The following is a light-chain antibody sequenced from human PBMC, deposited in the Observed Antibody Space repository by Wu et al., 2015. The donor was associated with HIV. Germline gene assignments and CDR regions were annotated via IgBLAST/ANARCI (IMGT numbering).Light chain of an antibody. CDR2: DAS. J-gene: IGKJ1*01. CDR3: QQYGSSPWT. Sequence: DASSRATGVPDRFRGSGSETHSHFLLTINRLEAEDSAVYYCQQYGSSPWTFGQGTKLEIK. V-gene: IGKV3D-20*01.